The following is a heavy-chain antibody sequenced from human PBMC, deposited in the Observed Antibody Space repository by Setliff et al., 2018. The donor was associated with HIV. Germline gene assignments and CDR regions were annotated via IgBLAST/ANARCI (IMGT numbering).Heavy chain of an antibody. V-gene: IGHV3-7*03. CDR3: ARVRCGSTDCH. D-gene: IGHD2-2*01. Sequence: GGSLRLSCAVSGFTFSNYWWSWLRQAPGKGLEWVANRKQDGREQNYVDSVKGRFTISRDNAKNSLYLQMNSLRAEDTAVYYCARVRCGSTDCHWGPGTLVTVSS. CDR2: RKQDGREQ. CDR1: GFTFSNYW. J-gene: IGHJ4*02.